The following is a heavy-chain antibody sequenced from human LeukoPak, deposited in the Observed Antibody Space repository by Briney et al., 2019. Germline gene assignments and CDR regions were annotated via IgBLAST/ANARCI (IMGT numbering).Heavy chain of an antibody. CDR3: ANHLACGSTSCPSFDY. Sequence: PGGSLRLSCAASGFTFSDYYMSWIRQAPGKGLEWVSYISSSGSTIYYADSVKGRFTISRDNAKNSLYLQMNSLRAEDTAVYYCANHLACGSTSCPSFDYWGQGTLVTVSS. V-gene: IGHV3-11*04. D-gene: IGHD2-2*01. J-gene: IGHJ4*02. CDR1: GFTFSDYY. CDR2: ISSSGSTI.